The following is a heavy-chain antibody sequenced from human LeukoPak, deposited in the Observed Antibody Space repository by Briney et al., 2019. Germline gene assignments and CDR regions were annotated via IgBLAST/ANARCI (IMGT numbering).Heavy chain of an antibody. Sequence: GGSLRLSCAASGFTFSSYAMHWVRQAPGKGLEWVAVISYDGSNKYYADSVKGRFTISRDNSKNTLYLQMNSLRAEDTAVYYCARDRTKAKYYYDSSGYYDYWGQGTLVTVSS. CDR1: GFTFSSYA. CDR3: ARDRTKAKYYYDSSGYYDY. D-gene: IGHD3-22*01. V-gene: IGHV3-30-3*01. J-gene: IGHJ4*02. CDR2: ISYDGSNK.